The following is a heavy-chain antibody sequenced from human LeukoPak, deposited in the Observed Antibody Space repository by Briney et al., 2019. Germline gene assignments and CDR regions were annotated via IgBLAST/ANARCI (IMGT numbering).Heavy chain of an antibody. CDR2: VSGTGTST. Sequence: QPGGSLRLSCKASGFTFHNYAMTWVRQAPGKGLDWVSTVSGTGTSTFCADSVKVRATISRDNSKNMLYLQMSSLRAEDTAMYYCAKGYYDSHRGFFEYWGLGTLVTVSS. CDR1: GFTFHNYA. V-gene: IGHV3-23*01. CDR3: AKGYYDSHRGFFEY. J-gene: IGHJ4*02. D-gene: IGHD3-3*01.